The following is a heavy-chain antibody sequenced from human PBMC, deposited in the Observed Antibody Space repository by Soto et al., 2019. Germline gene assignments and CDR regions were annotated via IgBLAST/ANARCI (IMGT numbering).Heavy chain of an antibody. CDR2: IYYSGST. J-gene: IGHJ5*02. Sequence: SETLSLTCAVSGGSISRSTYYWGWIRQPPGKGLEWIGSIYYSGSTYYRPSLKSRVTISVDTSKNQFSLKLSSVTAADTEVYYCARQVPAAIRLGWFDPWGQGTLVTVSS. CDR3: ARQVPAAIRLGWFDP. V-gene: IGHV4-39*01. D-gene: IGHD2-2*02. CDR1: GGSISRSTYY.